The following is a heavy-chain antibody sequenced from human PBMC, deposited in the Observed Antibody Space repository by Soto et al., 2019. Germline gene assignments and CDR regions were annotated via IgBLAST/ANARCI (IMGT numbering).Heavy chain of an antibody. CDR2: ISSSSSTI. CDR1: GFTFSSYS. D-gene: IGHD3-10*01. CDR3: ARVWFGESDAPYFDY. Sequence: GGSLRLSCAASGFTFSSYSMNWVRQAPGKGLEWVSYISSSSSTIYYADSVKGRFTISRDNAKNSLYLQMNSLRAEDTAVYYCARVWFGESDAPYFDYWGQGTLVTVSS. J-gene: IGHJ4*02. V-gene: IGHV3-48*01.